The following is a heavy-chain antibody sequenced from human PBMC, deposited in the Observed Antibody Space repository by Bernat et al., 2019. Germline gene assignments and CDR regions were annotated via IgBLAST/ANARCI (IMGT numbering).Heavy chain of an antibody. CDR1: GYTFTSYA. J-gene: IGHJ6*02. V-gene: IGHV1-3*01. CDR2: INAGNGNT. Sequence: QVQLVQSGAEVKKPGASVKVSCKASGYTFTSYAMHWVRQAPGQRLEWMGWINAGNGNTKYSQKFQGRVTITRDTSASTAYMELSSLRSEDTAVYYCARLPHARRYYYYGMDVWGQGTMVTVSS. CDR3: ARLPHARRYYYYGMDV.